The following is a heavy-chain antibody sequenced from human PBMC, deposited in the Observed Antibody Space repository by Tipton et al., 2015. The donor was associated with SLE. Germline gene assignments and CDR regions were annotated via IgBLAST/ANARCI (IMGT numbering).Heavy chain of an antibody. CDR2: IYTSGST. D-gene: IGHD2-15*01. J-gene: IGHJ4*02. Sequence: TLSLTCTVSGGSISSGSYYWSWIRQPAGKGLEWIGHIYTSGSTNYNPSLKSRVTISVDTSKNQFSLKLSSVTAADTAVYYCARGCSGGSCYSWFDYWGQGTLVTVSS. CDR3: ARGCSGGSCYSWFDY. V-gene: IGHV4-61*09. CDR1: GGSISSGSYY.